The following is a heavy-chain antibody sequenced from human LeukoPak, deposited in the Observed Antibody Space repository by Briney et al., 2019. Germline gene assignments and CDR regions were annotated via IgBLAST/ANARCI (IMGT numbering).Heavy chain of an antibody. CDR2: IYTSGST. V-gene: IGHV4-4*07. CDR3: ARGGVPAANYYYYGMDV. J-gene: IGHJ6*02. D-gene: IGHD2-2*01. CDR1: GGSISSYY. Sequence: SETLSLTCTVYGGSISSYYWSWIRQPAGKGLEWIGRIYTSGSTNYNPSLKSRVTMSVDTSKNQFSLKLSSVTAADTAVYYCARGGVPAANYYYYGMDVWGQGTTVTVSS.